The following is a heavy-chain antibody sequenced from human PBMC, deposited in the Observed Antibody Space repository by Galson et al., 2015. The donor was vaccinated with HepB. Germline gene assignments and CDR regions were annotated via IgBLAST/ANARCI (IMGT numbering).Heavy chain of an antibody. CDR3: AREKYSGSQHSDY. CDR1: GLTFSSYS. J-gene: IGHJ4*02. CDR2: ISSSSSYI. D-gene: IGHD1-26*01. V-gene: IGHV3-21*01. Sequence: SLRLSCAASGLTFSSYSMNWVRQAPGKGLEWVSSISSSSSYIYYADSVKGQFTISRDNAKNSLYLQMNSLRAEDTAVYYCAREKYSGSQHSDYWGQGTLVTVSS.